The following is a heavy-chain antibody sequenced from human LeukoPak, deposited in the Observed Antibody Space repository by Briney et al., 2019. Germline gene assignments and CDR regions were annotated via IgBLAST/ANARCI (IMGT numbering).Heavy chain of an antibody. CDR3: STDPRLLIY. J-gene: IGHJ4*01. Sequence: GGSLRLSCAASGFTFSSYSMNWVRQAPGKGLEWVSFISSSSTYIYYADSLKGRFTISRDNAKNSLYLQMNSLRADDTALYYCSTDPRLLIYWGHGTLVTVSS. D-gene: IGHD2-8*01. V-gene: IGHV3-21*04. CDR1: GFTFSSYS. CDR2: ISSSSTYI.